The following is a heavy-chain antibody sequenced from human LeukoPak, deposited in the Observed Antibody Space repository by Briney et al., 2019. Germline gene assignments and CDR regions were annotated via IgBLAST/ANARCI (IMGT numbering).Heavy chain of an antibody. Sequence: GGSLRLSCAASGFTFSSYEMNWVRQAPGKGLEWVSYISSSGSTIYYADSVKGRFTISRDNAKNSLYLQMNSLRAEDTAVYYCAGRGGIAAAGSDYWGQGTLVTVSS. J-gene: IGHJ4*02. CDR1: GFTFSSYE. CDR3: AGRGGIAAAGSDY. CDR2: ISSSGSTI. D-gene: IGHD6-13*01. V-gene: IGHV3-48*03.